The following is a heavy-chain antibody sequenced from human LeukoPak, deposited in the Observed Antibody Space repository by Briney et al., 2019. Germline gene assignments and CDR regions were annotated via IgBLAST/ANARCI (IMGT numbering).Heavy chain of an antibody. D-gene: IGHD2-2*02. J-gene: IGHJ5*02. CDR2: LYHSGST. Sequence: SETLSLTCIVSGYSISSGYYWGWIRQPPGKGLEWIGNLYHSGSTYYNPSLRRRATISGDTSKNQFSLSLSSVTAADTAVYYCARECSSTTCYTRSFDPWGQGTLVTVSS. V-gene: IGHV4-38-2*02. CDR3: ARECSSTTCYTRSFDP. CDR1: GYSISSGYY.